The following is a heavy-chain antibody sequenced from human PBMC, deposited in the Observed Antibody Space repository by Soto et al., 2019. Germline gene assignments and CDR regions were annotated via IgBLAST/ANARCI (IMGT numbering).Heavy chain of an antibody. V-gene: IGHV4-39*01. CDR3: ARHRGLRGYYDSGLLFDY. D-gene: IGHD3-22*01. J-gene: IGHJ4*02. Sequence: SETLSLTCTVSGGSISSSSYYWGWIRQPPGKGLEWIGSIYYSGSTYYNPSLKSRVTISVDTSKNQFSLKLSSVTAADTAVYYCARHRGLRGYYDSGLLFDYWGQGTLVTVYS. CDR2: IYYSGST. CDR1: GGSISSSSYY.